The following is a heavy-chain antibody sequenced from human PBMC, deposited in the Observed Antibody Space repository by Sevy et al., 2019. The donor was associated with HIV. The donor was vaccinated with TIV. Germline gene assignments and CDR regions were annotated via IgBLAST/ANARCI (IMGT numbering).Heavy chain of an antibody. D-gene: IGHD6-6*01. CDR2: ISSSSSYI. V-gene: IGHV3-21*01. CDR3: AASIAARGYYYYGMDV. J-gene: IGHJ6*02. Sequence: GGCLRLSCAASGFTFSSYSMNWVRQAPGKGLEWVSSISSSSSYIYYADSVKGRFTISRDNAKNSLYLQMNSLRAEDTAVYYCAASIAARGYYYYGMDVWGQGTTVTVSS. CDR1: GFTFSSYS.